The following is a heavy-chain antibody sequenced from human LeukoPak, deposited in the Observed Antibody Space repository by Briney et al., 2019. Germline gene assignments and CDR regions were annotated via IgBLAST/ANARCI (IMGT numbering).Heavy chain of an antibody. J-gene: IGHJ4*02. D-gene: IGHD2-15*01. Sequence: TSETLSLTCTVSGGSFSSGSYYWSWIRQPAGKGLQWIGRIYTSGSTNYNPSLKSRVTISVDTSKNQFSLKLSSVTAADTAVYYCARVRLAPYCSGGSCMKRGVEYDYWGQGTLVTVSS. CDR3: ARVRLAPYCSGGSCMKRGVEYDY. CDR1: GGSFSSGSYY. CDR2: IYTSGST. V-gene: IGHV4-61*02.